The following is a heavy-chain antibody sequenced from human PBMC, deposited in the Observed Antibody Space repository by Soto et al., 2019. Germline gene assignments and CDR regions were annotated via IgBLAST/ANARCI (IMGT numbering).Heavy chain of an antibody. V-gene: IGHV1-18*04. Sequence: APVKVSCKSSGYSFTSYGISWVRQPPGQGLEWMGWISSYNDNTNYAQKLQCRVTMTTDTSTSKAYMELRSLRSNDTADYYCAGRYCSGTSCYSLWFDSWGQGPLVTVSS. CDR2: ISSYNDNT. J-gene: IGHJ5*01. CDR1: GYSFTSYG. CDR3: AGRYCSGTSCYSLWFDS. D-gene: IGHD2-2*01.